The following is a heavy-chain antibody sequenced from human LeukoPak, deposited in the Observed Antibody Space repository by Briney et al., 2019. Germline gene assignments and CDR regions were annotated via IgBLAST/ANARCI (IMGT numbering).Heavy chain of an antibody. V-gene: IGHV3-23*01. CDR1: GFTFTSYA. CDR3: AKDKARGSGGHYYYYYGMDV. CDR2: ISGNGGTT. Sequence: RPGGSLRLSCAASGFTFTSYAMSWVRQAPGKGLEWVSSISGNGGTTFYADSVKGRFTISRDNSKNTLYLQMNSLRAEDTAVYYCAKDKARGSGGHYYYYYGMDVWGQGTTVTVSS. D-gene: IGHD3-10*01. J-gene: IGHJ6*02.